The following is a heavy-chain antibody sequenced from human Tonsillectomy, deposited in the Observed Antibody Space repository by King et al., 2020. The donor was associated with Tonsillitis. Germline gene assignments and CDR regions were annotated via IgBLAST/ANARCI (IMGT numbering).Heavy chain of an antibody. CDR1: GFTFSSYG. CDR3: ARPYCGGDCYFDAFDI. CDR2: IWYDGSNK. Sequence: QLVQSGGGVVQPGRSLRLSCAASGFTFSSYGMHWVRQAPGKGLEWVAVIWYDGSNKYYADSVKGRFTISRDNSKNTLYLQMNSLRAEDTAVYYCARPYCGGDCYFDAFDICGQGTLVTVSS. D-gene: IGHD2-21*02. J-gene: IGHJ3*02. V-gene: IGHV3-33*08.